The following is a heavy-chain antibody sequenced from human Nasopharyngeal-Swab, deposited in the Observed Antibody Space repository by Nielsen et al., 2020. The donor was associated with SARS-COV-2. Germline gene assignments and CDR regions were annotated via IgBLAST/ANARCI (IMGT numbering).Heavy chain of an antibody. J-gene: IGHJ6*02. CDR3: ARIPFAADHYYYGMDV. Sequence: SGPTLVKPTQTGTLTCTFSGFSLSTSGMCVSWIRQPPGKALEWLARMDWDDDKYYSTSLKTRLTISKDTSKNQVVLTMTNMDPVDTATYYCARIPFAADHYYYGMDVWGQGTTVTVSS. CDR2: MDWDDDK. D-gene: IGHD6-13*01. V-gene: IGHV2-70*11. CDR1: GFSLSTSGMC.